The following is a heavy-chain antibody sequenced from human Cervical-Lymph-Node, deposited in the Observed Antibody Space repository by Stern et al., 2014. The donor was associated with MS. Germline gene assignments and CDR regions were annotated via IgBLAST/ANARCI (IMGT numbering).Heavy chain of an antibody. J-gene: IGHJ5*02. CDR3: ARERAKWLQLWFDP. CDR1: GFTFSRYG. CDR2: ICADGSNK. D-gene: IGHD5-24*01. V-gene: IGHV3-33*01. Sequence: VQLVESGAGVVQPGRSLRLSCAASGFTFSRYGMHWVRQAPCKGLEWVAVICADGSNKYYADSVKGRFTISRDTSTDTLYMPMNSVRTKETAVYYGARERAKWLQLWFDPWGQGTLVTVSS.